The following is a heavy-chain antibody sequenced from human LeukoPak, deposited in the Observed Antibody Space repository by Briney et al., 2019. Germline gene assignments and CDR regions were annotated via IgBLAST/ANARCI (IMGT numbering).Heavy chain of an antibody. J-gene: IGHJ6*02. Sequence: SETLSLTCTVSGGSISSYYWSWIRQPPGKGLEWIGYIYYSGSTNYNPSLKSRVTISVDTSKNQFSLKLSSVTAADTAVYYCARNRPSSGWSYGVDVWGQGTTVTVSS. V-gene: IGHV4-59*01. D-gene: IGHD6-19*01. CDR3: ARNRPSSGWSYGVDV. CDR2: IYYSGST. CDR1: GGSISSYY.